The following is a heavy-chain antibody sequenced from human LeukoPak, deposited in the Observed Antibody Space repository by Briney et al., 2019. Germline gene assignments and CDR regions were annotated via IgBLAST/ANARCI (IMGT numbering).Heavy chain of an antibody. D-gene: IGHD6-19*01. Sequence: PGGSLRLSCAASGFTFSSYSMNWVRQAPGKGLEWVSSISSSSSYIYYADSVKGRFTISRDNAKNSLYLQMNSLRAEDTAVCYCARVAAVAGHNDYWGQGTLVTVSS. J-gene: IGHJ4*02. CDR1: GFTFSSYS. V-gene: IGHV3-21*01. CDR2: ISSSSSYI. CDR3: ARVAAVAGHNDY.